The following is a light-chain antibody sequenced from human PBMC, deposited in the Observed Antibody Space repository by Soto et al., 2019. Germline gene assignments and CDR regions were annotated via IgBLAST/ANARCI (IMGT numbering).Light chain of an antibody. Sequence: QSALTQPASVSGSPGQSITISCTGTSGDVGAYNYVSWYQLHPGKAPKLIISEVRNRPSGVSSRFSGSKSANTAYLTISGLRAEDEADYYCSSYTHSTTQVFGTGTKLTVL. CDR1: SGDVGAYNY. V-gene: IGLV2-14*01. CDR2: EVR. CDR3: SSYTHSTTQV. J-gene: IGLJ1*01.